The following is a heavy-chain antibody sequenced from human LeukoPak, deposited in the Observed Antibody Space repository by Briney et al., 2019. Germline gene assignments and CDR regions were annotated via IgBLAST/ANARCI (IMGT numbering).Heavy chain of an antibody. CDR3: AREGVWGYDYGDYFDY. J-gene: IGHJ4*02. Sequence: GGSLRLSCAASGFTFDDYGMSWVRQAPGKGLEWVSGINWNGRSTAYADSVKGRFTISRDNAKNSLYLQMNSLRAEDTAVYYCAREGVWGYDYGDYFDYWGQGTLVTVSS. CDR2: INWNGRST. D-gene: IGHD4-17*01. V-gene: IGHV3-20*04. CDR1: GFTFDDYG.